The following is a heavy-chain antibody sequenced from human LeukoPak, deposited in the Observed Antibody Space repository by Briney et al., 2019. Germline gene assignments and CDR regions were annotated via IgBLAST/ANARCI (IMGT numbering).Heavy chain of an antibody. CDR2: IYPDDSGT. J-gene: IGHJ4*02. Sequence: PGESLKISCKGSGYSFTIYWIAWVRQMPGKGLEWMGIIYPDDSGTRYSPSFQGQVTISADKSISTAYLQWSSLKASDTAMYYCARLPSGSRHCSDGICYAPLFDFWAREPWSPSPQ. CDR3: ARLPSGSRHCSDGICYAPLFDF. V-gene: IGHV5-51*01. CDR1: GYSFTIYW. D-gene: IGHD2-15*01.